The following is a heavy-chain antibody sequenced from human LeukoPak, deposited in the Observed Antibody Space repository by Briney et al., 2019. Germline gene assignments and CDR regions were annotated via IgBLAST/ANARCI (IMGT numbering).Heavy chain of an antibody. CDR1: GYTFTGYY. J-gene: IGHJ4*02. CDR2: INPNSGGT. Sequence: ASVKVSCKASGYTFTGYYMHWVRQAPGQGLEWMGWINPNSGGTNYAQKFQGRVTMTRDTSISTAYMELSRLRSDDTAVYYCATVGDSSGYFTGIDYWGQGTLVTVSS. V-gene: IGHV1-2*02. D-gene: IGHD3-22*01. CDR3: ATVGDSSGYFTGIDY.